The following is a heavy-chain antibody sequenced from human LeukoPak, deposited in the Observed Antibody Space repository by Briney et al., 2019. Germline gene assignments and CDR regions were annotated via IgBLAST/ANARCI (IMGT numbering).Heavy chain of an antibody. J-gene: IGHJ4*02. CDR3: AKDKGDILTGYSSFDY. CDR1: GFTFNNYW. Sequence: HPGGSLRLSCAASGFTFNNYWMSWVRQAPGKGLEWVANIKHDEIEKYYVDSVKGRFTISRDNAKNSLFLQMNSLRVEDTAIYYCAKDKGDILTGYSSFDYWGQGTLVTVSS. D-gene: IGHD3-9*01. V-gene: IGHV3-7*01. CDR2: IKHDEIEK.